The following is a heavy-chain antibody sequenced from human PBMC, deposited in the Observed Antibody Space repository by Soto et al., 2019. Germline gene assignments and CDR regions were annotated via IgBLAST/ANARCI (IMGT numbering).Heavy chain of an antibody. J-gene: IGHJ6*02. D-gene: IGHD3-3*01. CDR1: GGSISSGAYS. Sequence: QLQLQESGSGLVKPSQTLSLTCAVSGGSISSGAYSWSWIRQPPGKGLEWIGYIYYSGSTYYNASLKSRVTISVDRSKNQFSLKLSSVTAADTAVYYCARSGITIFGVAHYGMDVWGQGTTVTVSS. CDR2: IYYSGST. V-gene: IGHV4-30-2*01. CDR3: ARSGITIFGVAHYGMDV.